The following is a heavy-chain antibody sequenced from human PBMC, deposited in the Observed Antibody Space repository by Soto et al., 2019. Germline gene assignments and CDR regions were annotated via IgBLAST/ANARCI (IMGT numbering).Heavy chain of an antibody. V-gene: IGHV4-31*03. Sequence: QVQLQESGPGLVKPSQTLSLTCTVSGGSISSGGYYWSWIRQHPGKGLEWIGSIYYSGSTLSNPSLESRLAFSVDTSKNQFSLKVNSVTAADTAVYYCARAVSTHFDFWGQGTLVTVSS. CDR1: GGSISSGGYY. D-gene: IGHD6-13*01. CDR3: ARAVSTHFDF. J-gene: IGHJ4*02. CDR2: IYYSGST.